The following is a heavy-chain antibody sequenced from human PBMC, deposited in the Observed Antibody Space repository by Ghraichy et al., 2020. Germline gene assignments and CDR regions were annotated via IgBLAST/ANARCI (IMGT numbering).Heavy chain of an antibody. V-gene: IGHV4-34*01. CDR3: ARDRRLLWFGELTHYYYYYGMDV. Sequence: SETLSLTCAVYGGSFSGYYWSWIRQRPGKGLEWVGEINHSGSTNYNPSLKSRVTISVDTSKNQFSLKLSSVTAADTAVYYCARDRRLLWFGELTHYYYYYGMDVWGQGTTVTVSS. D-gene: IGHD3-10*01. CDR2: INHSGST. J-gene: IGHJ6*02. CDR1: GGSFSGYY.